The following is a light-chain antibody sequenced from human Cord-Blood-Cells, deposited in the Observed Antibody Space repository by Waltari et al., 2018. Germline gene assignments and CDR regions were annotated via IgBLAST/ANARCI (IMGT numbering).Light chain of an antibody. J-gene: IGKJ5*01. CDR2: GAS. CDR3: QQYRSSPIT. V-gene: IGKV3-20*01. CDR1: QSVSSSY. Sequence: EIVLTQSPGTLPLSPGERATLHSRASQSVSSSYLAWYQQKPGQAPRLLIYGASTRATGIPDRFSGSGSGTDFTLTISRLEPEDFAVYYCQQYRSSPITFGQGTRLEIK.